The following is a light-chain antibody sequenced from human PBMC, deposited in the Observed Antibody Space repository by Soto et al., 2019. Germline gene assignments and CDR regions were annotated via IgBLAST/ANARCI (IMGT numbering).Light chain of an antibody. Sequence: DIQMTQSPSSLSASVGDRVTIAFRASQGIANYLAWYQQKPGKVPNLLIYAAYTLQSGVPSRFSGSGSGTEFTLTISSLQPDDFSSYYCQQYYTYSTFGQGTKVDIK. CDR1: QGIANY. CDR3: QQYYTYST. V-gene: IGKV1-27*01. J-gene: IGKJ1*01. CDR2: AAY.